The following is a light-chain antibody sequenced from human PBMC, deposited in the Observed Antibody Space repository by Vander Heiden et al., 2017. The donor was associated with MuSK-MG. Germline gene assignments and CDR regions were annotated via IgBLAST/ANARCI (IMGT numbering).Light chain of an antibody. CDR1: QAISNY. V-gene: IGKV1-27*01. CDR2: AAS. CDR3: QKDNSAPQT. Sequence: DIQMTQSPSSLSASVGDRVTITCRASQAISNYLAWYQQKPVKVPKLLIYAASTFQSGVPSRFSGSGSGTHFTLTISSLQPEDGATYYCQKDNSAPQTFGHGTKVEIK. J-gene: IGKJ3*01.